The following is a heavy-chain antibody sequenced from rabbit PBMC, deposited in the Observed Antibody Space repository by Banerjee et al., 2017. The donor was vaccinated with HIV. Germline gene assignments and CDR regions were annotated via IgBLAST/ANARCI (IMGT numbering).Heavy chain of an antibody. CDR2: INTSSGNT. D-gene: IGHD3-1*01. V-gene: IGHV1S45*01. CDR3: ARGGDWGTRLDL. Sequence: QEQLVESGGDLVKPEGSLTLTCTASGFSFSNKYVMCWVRQAPGKGLEWIACINTSSGNTVYASWAKGRFTISKTSSTTVTLQMTSLTAADTATYFCARGGDWGTRLDLWGPGTLVTVS. J-gene: IGHJ3*01. CDR1: GFSFSNKYV.